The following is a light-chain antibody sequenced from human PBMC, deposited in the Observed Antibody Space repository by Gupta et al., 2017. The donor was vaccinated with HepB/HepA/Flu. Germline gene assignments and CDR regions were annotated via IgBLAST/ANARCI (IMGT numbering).Light chain of an antibody. V-gene: IGKV1-9*01. CDR1: QDISSY. CDR2: AAS. CDR3: QQLNIFPVT. J-gene: IGKJ5*01. Sequence: DIQLTQSPSFLSASVGDRVTITCRASQDISSYLAWLQQKPGKAPKLLIYAASSLQSGVPSRFSGSRSRTEFTLTISSLQPEDFATYYCQQLNIFPVTFGQGTRLEMK.